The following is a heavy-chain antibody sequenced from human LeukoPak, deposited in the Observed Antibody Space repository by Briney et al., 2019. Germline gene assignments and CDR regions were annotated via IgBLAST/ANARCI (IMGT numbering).Heavy chain of an antibody. V-gene: IGHV3-53*01. Sequence: PGGSLRLSCAASGFTVSSNYMSWVRQAPGEGLEWVSVIYSGGSTYYADSVKGRFTISRDNSKNTLYLQMNSLRAEDTAVYYCARAVLSPDSSGWGGYYFDYWGQGTLVTVSS. CDR2: IYSGGST. J-gene: IGHJ4*02. CDR1: GFTVSSNY. CDR3: ARAVLSPDSSGWGGYYFDY. D-gene: IGHD6-19*01.